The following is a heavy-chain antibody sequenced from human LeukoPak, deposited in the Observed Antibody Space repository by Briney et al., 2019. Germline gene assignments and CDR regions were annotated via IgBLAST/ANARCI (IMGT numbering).Heavy chain of an antibody. J-gene: IGHJ4*02. CDR2: INPNSGGT. V-gene: IGHV1-2*02. Sequence: ASVKVSCKASGYTFTGYYMHWVRQAPGQGLEWMGWINPNSGGTNYAQKFQGRVTMTRDTSISTAYMELSRLRSDDTAVYYCARDTLPTGIVGSGVDYWGQGTLVTVSS. D-gene: IGHD1-26*01. CDR1: GYTFTGYY. CDR3: ARDTLPTGIVGSGVDY.